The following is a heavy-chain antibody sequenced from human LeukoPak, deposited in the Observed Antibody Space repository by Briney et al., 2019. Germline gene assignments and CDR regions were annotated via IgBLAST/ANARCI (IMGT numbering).Heavy chain of an antibody. CDR2: ISGYNGST. J-gene: IGHJ3*02. Sequence: ASMTVSCKASGYTFINYGVSWVRQAPGQGLEWMGWISGYNGSTNYAQNIQGRVTMTTDTSTSTGYLELRSLRSDDTAVYFCARGPYCGGDCSSSDSFDIWGQGPMVTVSS. D-gene: IGHD2-21*02. CDR1: GYTFINYG. CDR3: ARGPYCGGDCSSSDSFDI. V-gene: IGHV1-18*01.